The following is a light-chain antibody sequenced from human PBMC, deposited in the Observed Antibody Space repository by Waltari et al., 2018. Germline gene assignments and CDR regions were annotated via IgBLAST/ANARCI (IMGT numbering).Light chain of an antibody. CDR1: QRVGSSS. CDR2: RAS. J-gene: IGKJ1*01. V-gene: IGKV3-20*01. CDR3: QQHGTLPAT. Sequence: EIVLTQSPGTASLSPGERVTISCRASQRVGSSSLAWYQQKPGQAPRLVIYRASRRATGIPDRFSGSGSGTDFSLTISRLEPEDFAVYYCQQHGTLPATFGQGTKVELK.